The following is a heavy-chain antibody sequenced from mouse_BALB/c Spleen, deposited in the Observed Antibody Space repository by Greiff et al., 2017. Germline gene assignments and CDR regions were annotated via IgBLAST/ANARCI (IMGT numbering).Heavy chain of an antibody. V-gene: IGHV7-3*02. CDR1: GFTFTDYY. J-gene: IGHJ3*01. CDR3: ARGVYSRYDGAWFAD. D-gene: IGHD2-14*01. Sequence: EVKLMESGGGLVQPGGSLRLSCATSGFTFTDYYMSWVRQPPGKALEWLGFIRNKATGSTTEYSVSVKVPFTISRANTHRFLYLQMNTLRAEDSATYYSARGVYSRYDGAWFADWGQGTLVTVSA. CDR2: IRNKATGSTT.